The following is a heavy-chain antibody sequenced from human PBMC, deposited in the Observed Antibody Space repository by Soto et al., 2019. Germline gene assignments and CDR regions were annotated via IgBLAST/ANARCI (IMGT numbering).Heavy chain of an antibody. J-gene: IGHJ4*02. Sequence: ESGPTLVNPTQTLTLTCTFSGFSLSTSGVGVGWIRQPPGKALEWLALIYWDDDKRYSPSLKSRLTITKDTSKNQVVLTMTNMDPVDTATYYCAHRRGGAAAGMNTFDYWGQGTLVTVSS. CDR1: GFSLSTSGVG. CDR3: AHRRGGAAAGMNTFDY. CDR2: IYWDDDK. D-gene: IGHD6-13*01. V-gene: IGHV2-5*02.